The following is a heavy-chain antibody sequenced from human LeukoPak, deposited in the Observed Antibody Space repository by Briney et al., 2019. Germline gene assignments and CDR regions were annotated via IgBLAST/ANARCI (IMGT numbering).Heavy chain of an antibody. J-gene: IGHJ4*02. V-gene: IGHV4-34*01. D-gene: IGHD5-24*01. Sequence: SETLSLTCAVYGGSFSGYYWSWIRQPPGKGLEWIGEINHSGSTNYNPSLKSRVTISVDTSKNQFSLKLSSVTAADTAVYYCAKALYGYNYYFDYWGQGTLVTVSS. CDR3: AKALYGYNYYFDY. CDR2: INHSGST. CDR1: GGSFSGYY.